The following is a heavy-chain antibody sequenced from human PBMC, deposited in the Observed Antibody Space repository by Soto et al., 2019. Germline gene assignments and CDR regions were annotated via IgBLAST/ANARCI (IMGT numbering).Heavy chain of an antibody. D-gene: IGHD4-4*01. CDR2: ITPKSDDT. CDR1: GYSYSDNQ. Sequence: ASVTVSCTASGYSYSDNQIHWLRRAPGQGLEWMGRITPKSDDTDYAQKFQGRVTMTRDTSIDTAYLELTGLTSDDTAIYYCARKHSLDYIRWGLDPWGQGTLVTVSS. V-gene: IGHV1-2*02. J-gene: IGHJ5*02. CDR3: ARKHSLDYIRWGLDP.